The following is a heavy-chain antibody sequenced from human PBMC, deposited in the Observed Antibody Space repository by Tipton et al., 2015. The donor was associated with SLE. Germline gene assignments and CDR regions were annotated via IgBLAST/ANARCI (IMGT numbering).Heavy chain of an antibody. Sequence: QSGPEVKKPGSSVKVSCKASGGTFSSYAISWVRQAPGQGLEWMGWIHPNSGGTNYAQKFQGRVTMTRDTSISKAYMELSRLRSDDTAVYYCARGRDSGSYYSFDYWGQGTLVTVSS. CDR3: ARGRDSGSYYSFDY. CDR1: GGTFSSYA. V-gene: IGHV1-2*02. J-gene: IGHJ4*02. D-gene: IGHD1-26*01. CDR2: IHPNSGGT.